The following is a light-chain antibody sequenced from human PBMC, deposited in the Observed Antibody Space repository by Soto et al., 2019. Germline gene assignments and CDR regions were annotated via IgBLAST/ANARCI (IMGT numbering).Light chain of an antibody. CDR1: SSDVGGYNY. V-gene: IGLV2-14*03. Sequence: SALTQPASVSGSPGQSITIPCTGASSDVGGYNYVSWYQQHPGKAPKVMIYDVTNRPSGVSSRFSGSKSGNTASLTISGLQAEDEADYYCSSYTSSSARKYVFGTGTKVTVL. CDR3: SSYTSSSARKYV. J-gene: IGLJ1*01. CDR2: DVT.